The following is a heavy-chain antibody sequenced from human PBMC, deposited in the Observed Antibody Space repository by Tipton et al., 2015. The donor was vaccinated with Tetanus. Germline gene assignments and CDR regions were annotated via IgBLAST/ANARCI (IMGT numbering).Heavy chain of an antibody. CDR1: GFTLVSHS. CDR3: ARDRYRDHWIDY. Sequence: QLVQSGRGLVQPGGSLRLSCAASGFTLVSHSMNWLRQAPGKGLEWVAYINDHGVIHYPDSLEGRFTISRDSAKNSLYLQMNSLRVEDTAVYFCARDRYRDHWIDYWGQGTLVTVSS. CDR2: INDHGVI. J-gene: IGHJ4*02. V-gene: IGHV3-48*01. D-gene: IGHD1-1*01.